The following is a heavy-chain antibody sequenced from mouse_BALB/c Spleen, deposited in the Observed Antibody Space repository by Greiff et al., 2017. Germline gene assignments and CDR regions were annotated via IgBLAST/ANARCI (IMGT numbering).Heavy chain of an antibody. J-gene: IGHJ2*01. CDR1: GYTFSSYW. D-gene: IGHD1-1*01. CDR2: ILPGSGST. V-gene: IGHV1-9*01. CDR3: ARLYGSRVFDY. Sequence: VQLQQSGAELMKPGASVKISCKATGYTFSSYWIEWVKQRPGHGLEWIGEILPGSGSTNYNEKFKGKATFTADTSSNTAYMQLSSLTSEDSAVYYCARLYGSRVFDYWGQGTTLTVSS.